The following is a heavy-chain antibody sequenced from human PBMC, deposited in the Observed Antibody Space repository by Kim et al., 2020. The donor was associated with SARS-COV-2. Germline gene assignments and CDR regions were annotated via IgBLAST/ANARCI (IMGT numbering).Heavy chain of an antibody. CDR3: ASSRYDFWSGYYPTPFDY. Sequence: SETLSLTCTVSGGSISSYYWSWIRQPPGKGLEWIGYIYYSGSTNYNPSLKSRVTISVDTSKNQFSLKLSSVTAADTAVYYCASSRYDFWSGYYPTPFDYWGQGTLVTVSS. V-gene: IGHV4-59*13. CDR2: IYYSGST. J-gene: IGHJ4*02. D-gene: IGHD3-3*01. CDR1: GGSISSYY.